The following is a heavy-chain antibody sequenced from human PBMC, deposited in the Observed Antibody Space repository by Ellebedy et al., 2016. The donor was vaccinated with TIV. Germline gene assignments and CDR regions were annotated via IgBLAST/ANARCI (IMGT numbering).Heavy chain of an antibody. V-gene: IGHV4-39*01. D-gene: IGHD7-27*01. CDR1: CASIRGCTYS. CDR3: ARHALGFDIEPYKWFAP. J-gene: IGHJ5*02. Sequence: SETLSLTCTVSCASIRGCTYSCGWLRQPPGNVLVWFLSIYFPGSTYFNPSLKSRVTISVDTSKNQFSLKLSSVTDADTAVYYCARHALGFDIEPYKWFAPWGKGTRVTVSS. CDR2: IYFPGST.